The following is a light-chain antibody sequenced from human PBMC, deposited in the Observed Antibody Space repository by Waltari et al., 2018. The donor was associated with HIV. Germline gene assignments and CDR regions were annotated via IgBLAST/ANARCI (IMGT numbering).Light chain of an antibody. CDR2: QDR. V-gene: IGLV3-1*01. Sequence: SYEVTQPPSVSVSPGQTASITCSGDKLGDKHACWYQQKPGQSPVLVIYQDRKRPSGIPERFSGSKYGNTATLTISGTQAMDEADYYCQAWDSSTVVFGGGTKLTVL. CDR3: QAWDSSTVV. J-gene: IGLJ2*01. CDR1: KLGDKH.